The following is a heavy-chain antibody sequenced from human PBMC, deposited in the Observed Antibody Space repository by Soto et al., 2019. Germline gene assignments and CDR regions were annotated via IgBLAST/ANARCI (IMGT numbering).Heavy chain of an antibody. CDR3: AKRDEYCSSTSCYFNSHRGWLDY. Sequence: SGGSLRLSCAASGFTFSSYAMSWVRQAPGKGLEWVSVISGSGGSTYYADSVKGRFTISRDNSKNTLYLQMNSLRAEDTAVYYCAKRDEYCSSTSCYFNSHRGWLDYWGQGTLVTVSS. J-gene: IGHJ4*02. V-gene: IGHV3-23*01. CDR2: ISGSGGST. D-gene: IGHD2-2*01. CDR1: GFTFSSYA.